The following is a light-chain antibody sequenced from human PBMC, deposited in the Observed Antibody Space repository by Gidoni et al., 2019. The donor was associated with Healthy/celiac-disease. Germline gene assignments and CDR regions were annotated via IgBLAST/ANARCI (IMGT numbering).Light chain of an antibody. CDR2: HAS. CDR1: QSVSSY. CDR3: QQRSNWPRT. V-gene: IGKV3-11*01. Sequence: EIVLTQSPATLSLSPGERATLACRASQSVSSYLAWYKQKPGQAPRLLIYHASNRATGIPARFSGSGSGTDFTVTISSLEPEDFAVYYCQQRSNWPRTFGPGTKVEIK. J-gene: IGKJ3*01.